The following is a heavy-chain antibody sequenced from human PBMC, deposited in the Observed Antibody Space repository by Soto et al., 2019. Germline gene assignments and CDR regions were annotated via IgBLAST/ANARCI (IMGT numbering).Heavy chain of an antibody. CDR2: IYPGDSDI. Sequence: GESLKISCKGSGYSFTRYWIGWVRQMPGKGLEWMGIIYPGDSDIRYSPSFEGQVTISADKSISTAYPQWSSLKASDTAMYYCARVILGSYYFDYWGQGTLVTVSS. V-gene: IGHV5-51*01. D-gene: IGHD3-10*01. J-gene: IGHJ4*02. CDR1: GYSFTRYW. CDR3: ARVILGSYYFDY.